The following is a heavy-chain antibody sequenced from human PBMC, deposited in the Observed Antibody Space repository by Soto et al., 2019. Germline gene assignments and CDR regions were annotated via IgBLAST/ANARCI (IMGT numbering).Heavy chain of an antibody. V-gene: IGHV3-23*01. CDR1: GFTFTSYA. CDR3: AKAGFSSSWSPTYFDY. J-gene: IGHJ4*02. D-gene: IGHD6-13*01. CDR2: ISGTGYNT. Sequence: PGGSLRLSCAASGFTFTSYAMNWVRLAPGKGLEWVSAISGTGYNTYYADYVKGRFTISRDNTKNTLYLQMNSLRAEDTAVYYCAKAGFSSSWSPTYFDYWGQGTLVTVSS.